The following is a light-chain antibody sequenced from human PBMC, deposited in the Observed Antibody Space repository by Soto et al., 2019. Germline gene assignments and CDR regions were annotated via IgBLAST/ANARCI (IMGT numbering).Light chain of an antibody. CDR3: QHYNSYSEA. V-gene: IGKV1-13*02. CDR1: QDISSS. CDR2: GAS. J-gene: IGKJ1*01. Sequence: IQLTQSPSSLSASVGDRVTITCRASQDISSSLAWYQQKAGKAPKLLIYGASILQSGVPSGFSGSGFGTDFTLTISSLRADDFATYYCQHYNSYSEAFGQGTKVDIK.